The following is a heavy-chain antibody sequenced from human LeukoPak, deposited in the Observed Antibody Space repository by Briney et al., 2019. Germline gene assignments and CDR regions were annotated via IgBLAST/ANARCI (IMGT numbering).Heavy chain of an antibody. CDR1: GFTFSSYG. CDR3: AKDLYPDYFNYGMDV. Sequence: GGSLRLSCAASGFTFSSYGMHWVRQAPGKGLEWVAFIRYDGSNKYYADSVKGRFTISRDNSKNTQYLQMNSLRAEDTAVYYCAKDLYPDYFNYGMDVWGQGTTVTVSS. D-gene: IGHD2/OR15-2a*01. V-gene: IGHV3-30*02. J-gene: IGHJ6*02. CDR2: IRYDGSNK.